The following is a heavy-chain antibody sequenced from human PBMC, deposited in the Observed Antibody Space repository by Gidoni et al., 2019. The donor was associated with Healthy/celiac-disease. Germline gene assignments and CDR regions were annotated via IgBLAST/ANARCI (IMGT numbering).Heavy chain of an antibody. J-gene: IGHJ6*02. D-gene: IGHD2-2*01. CDR1: GFTFGDYA. Sequence: EVQLVESGGGLVQPGRSLRLSCTASGFTFGDYAMSWVRQAQGKGLEWVGLIRSKAYGGTTEYAASGKGRFTISRDDSKSIAYLQMNSLKTEDTAVYYCTRDLTIVVVPAARQAYYYGMDVWGQGTTVTVSS. CDR3: TRDLTIVVVPAARQAYYYGMDV. CDR2: IRSKAYGGTT. V-gene: IGHV3-49*04.